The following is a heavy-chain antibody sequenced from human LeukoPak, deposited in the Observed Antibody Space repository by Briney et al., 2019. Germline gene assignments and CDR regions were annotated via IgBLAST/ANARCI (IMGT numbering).Heavy chain of an antibody. CDR2: IFYSGST. D-gene: IGHD1-26*01. Sequence: SETLSLTCTVSGGSVSSGSYYWSSIRQPPGKGLEWIGYIFYSGSTNYHPSLKSQVTISIDTSKNQFSLKLSSVTDADTAVYYCARTLVGRGYINWFDPWGQGTLVTVSS. J-gene: IGHJ5*02. V-gene: IGHV4-61*01. CDR3: ARTLVGRGYINWFDP. CDR1: GGSVSSGSYY.